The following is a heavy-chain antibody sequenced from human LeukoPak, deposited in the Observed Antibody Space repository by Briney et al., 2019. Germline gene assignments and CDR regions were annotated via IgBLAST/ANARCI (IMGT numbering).Heavy chain of an antibody. D-gene: IGHD6-13*01. CDR3: ARDGDYSSSGGFGDY. CDR1: GFTFSSYA. Sequence: PGGSLRLSCAASGFTFSSYAMSWVRQAPGKGLEWVSYISSSGSTIYYADSVKGRFTISRDNAKNSLYLQMNSLRAEDTAVYYCARDGDYSSSGGFGDYWGQGTLVTVSS. V-gene: IGHV3-48*03. J-gene: IGHJ4*02. CDR2: ISSSGSTI.